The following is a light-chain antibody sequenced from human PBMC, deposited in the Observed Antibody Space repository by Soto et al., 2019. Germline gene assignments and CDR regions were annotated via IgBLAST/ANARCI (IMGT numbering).Light chain of an antibody. Sequence: EIVLTQSPGTLSLSPGERATLSCRASQSVSSSYLAWYQQKPGQAPRLLIYGASSRATGIPDTFSGSGSGTDFTLTISRLEREDFAVYYCQQYGSSPFTFGPGTKVDIK. CDR1: QSVSSSY. CDR2: GAS. CDR3: QQYGSSPFT. V-gene: IGKV3-20*01. J-gene: IGKJ3*01.